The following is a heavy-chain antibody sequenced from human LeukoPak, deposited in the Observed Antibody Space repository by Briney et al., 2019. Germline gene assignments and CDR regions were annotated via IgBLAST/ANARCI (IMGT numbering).Heavy chain of an antibody. J-gene: IGHJ4*02. CDR2: INPSGGST. CDR1: GYTFTSYY. V-gene: IGHV1-46*01. Sequence: ASVKVSCKASGYTFTSYYMHWVRQAPGQGLEWMGIINPSGGSTSYAQKFQGRVTMTRDTSTSTVYMGLSSLRSEDTAVYYCARGRWLQSKPRPVDYWGQGTLVTVSS. D-gene: IGHD5-24*01. CDR3: ARGRWLQSKPRPVDY.